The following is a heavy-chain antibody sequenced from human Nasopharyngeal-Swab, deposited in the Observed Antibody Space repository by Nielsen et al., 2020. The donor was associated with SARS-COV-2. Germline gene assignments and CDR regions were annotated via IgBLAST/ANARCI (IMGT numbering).Heavy chain of an antibody. CDR2: ISYDGSNK. Sequence: GESPKISCAASGFTFSSYAMHWVRQAPGKGLEWVAVISYDGSNKYYADSVKGRFTISRDNSKNTLYLQMNSLRAEDTAVYYCARPPGLTGYFDAFDIWGQGTTVTVSS. J-gene: IGHJ3*02. CDR3: ARPPGLTGYFDAFDI. D-gene: IGHD3-9*01. CDR1: GFTFSSYA. V-gene: IGHV3-30*04.